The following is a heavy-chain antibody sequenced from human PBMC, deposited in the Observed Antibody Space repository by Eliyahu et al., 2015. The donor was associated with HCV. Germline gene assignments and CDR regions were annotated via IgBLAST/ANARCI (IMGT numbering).Heavy chain of an antibody. V-gene: IGHV1-46*01. CDR1: GYTXTRYY. CDR3: AGNYYGKKNHDAFDI. D-gene: IGHD3-10*01. J-gene: IGHJ3*02. CDR2: INPSGGST. Sequence: QVQLVQSGAEVKKPGASVKXSCKXSGYTXTRYYMHWXRPAPGQGLEGXGIINPSGGSTSYAQKFQGRVTMTRDTSTSTVYMELXSLRSEDTDVYYCAGNYYGKKNHDAFDIWGQGTMVTVSS.